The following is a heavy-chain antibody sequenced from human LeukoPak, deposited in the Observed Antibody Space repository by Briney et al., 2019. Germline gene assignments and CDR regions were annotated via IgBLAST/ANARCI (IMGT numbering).Heavy chain of an antibody. CDR2: ISSSSSYI. V-gene: IGHV3-21*01. D-gene: IGHD2-15*01. CDR1: GFTFSSYS. J-gene: IGHJ6*03. Sequence: GGSLRLSCAATGFTFSSYSMNWVRQAPGKGLEWVSSISSSSSYIYYADSVKGRFTISRDNAKNSLYLQMNSLRAEDTAVYYCARLDCSGGSCYWSENYYMHVWGKGTTVTVSS. CDR3: ARLDCSGGSCYWSENYYMHV.